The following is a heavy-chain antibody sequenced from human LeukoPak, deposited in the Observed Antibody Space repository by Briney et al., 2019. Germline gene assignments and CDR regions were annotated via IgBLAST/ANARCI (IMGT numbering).Heavy chain of an antibody. CDR3: ARASYYYDSSGYYYFDY. D-gene: IGHD3-22*01. J-gene: IGHJ4*02. Sequence: PGGSPRLSCAASGFTFSSYSMNWVRQAPGKGLEWVSSISSSSSYIYYADSVKGRFTISRDNAKNSLYLQMNSLRAEDTAVYYCARASYYYDSSGYYYFDYWGQGTLVTVSS. V-gene: IGHV3-21*01. CDR2: ISSSSSYI. CDR1: GFTFSSYS.